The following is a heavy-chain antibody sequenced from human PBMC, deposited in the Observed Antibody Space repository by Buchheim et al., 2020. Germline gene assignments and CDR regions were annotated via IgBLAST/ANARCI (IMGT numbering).Heavy chain of an antibody. V-gene: IGHV3-7*01. CDR1: GFTFSNYW. D-gene: IGHD6-19*01. J-gene: IGHJ4*02. CDR2: IKQDGSEK. CDR3: ARGWGSGWNYWYY. Sequence: EVQLVESGGGLVQPGGSLRLSCAASGFTFSNYWMSWVRQAPGKGLEWVANIKQDGSEKSYVDSVKGRFTISRDNAKNSLYLQMNSLRAEDTAVYYCARGWGSGWNYWYYWGQGTL.